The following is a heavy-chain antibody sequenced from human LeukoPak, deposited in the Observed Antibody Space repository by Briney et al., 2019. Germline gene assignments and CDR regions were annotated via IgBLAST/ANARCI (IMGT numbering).Heavy chain of an antibody. D-gene: IGHD3-10*01. CDR3: ARGLWFGESRPYYYDY. CDR2: TNDSGST. Sequence: PSETLSLTCAVYGGSFSVYYWSWLRQPPGKGLEWIGETNDSGSTNYNPSLKSRVTISVDTSMNQFSLKLSSVTAADTAEYYSARGLWFGESRPYYYDYWGQGNLVTVST. J-gene: IGHJ4*02. CDR1: GGSFSVYY. V-gene: IGHV4-34*01.